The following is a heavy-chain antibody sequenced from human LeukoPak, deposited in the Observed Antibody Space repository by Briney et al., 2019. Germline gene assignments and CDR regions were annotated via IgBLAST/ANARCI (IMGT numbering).Heavy chain of an antibody. V-gene: IGHV3-23*01. CDR1: GFTFSSYA. CDR3: AKEGDDSSGGNDY. J-gene: IGHJ4*02. Sequence: PGGSLRLSCAGSGFTFSSYAMSWVRQTPGKGLEWVSRISGSGDGTYYADSVKGRFTISRDNSKNTLYLQMNSLRAEDTAVYYCAKEGDDSSGGNDYWGQGTLVTVSS. CDR2: ISGSGDGT. D-gene: IGHD3-22*01.